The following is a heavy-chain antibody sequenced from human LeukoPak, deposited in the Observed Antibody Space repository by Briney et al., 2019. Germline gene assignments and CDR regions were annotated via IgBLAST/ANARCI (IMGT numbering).Heavy chain of an antibody. CDR3: ARGGGYSYGYDNWFDP. J-gene: IGHJ5*02. CDR2: INHSGST. CDR1: GGSFSGYY. Sequence: SETLSLTCAVYGGSFSGYYWSWIRQPSGKGLEWIGEINHSGSTNYNPSLKSRVTISVDTSKNQFSLKLSSVTAADTAVYYCARGGGYSYGYDNWFDPWGQGTLVTVSS. D-gene: IGHD5-18*01. V-gene: IGHV4-34*01.